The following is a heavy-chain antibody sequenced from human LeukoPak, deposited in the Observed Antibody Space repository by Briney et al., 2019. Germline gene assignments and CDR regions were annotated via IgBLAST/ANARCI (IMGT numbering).Heavy chain of an antibody. J-gene: IGHJ3*02. Sequence: ASVKVSCKVSGYTLTELSMHWVRQAPGKGLEWMGGFDPEDGETIYAQKFQGRVTMTEDTSTDTAYMELSSLRSEDTAVYYCATRMFNTDAFDIWGQGTMVTVSS. D-gene: IGHD3-10*02. CDR1: GYTLTELS. CDR2: FDPEDGET. CDR3: ATRMFNTDAFDI. V-gene: IGHV1-24*01.